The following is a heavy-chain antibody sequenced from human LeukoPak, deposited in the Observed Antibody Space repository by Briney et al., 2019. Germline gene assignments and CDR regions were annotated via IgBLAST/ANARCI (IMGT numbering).Heavy chain of an antibody. D-gene: IGHD3-16*02. CDR2: IIPIFGTA. CDR3: ARDRTAYDYIWGSYRHFDY. Sequence: ASVKVSCKASGGTFSSYAISWVRQAPGQGLEWMGGIIPIFGTANYAQKFQGRVTITADESKSTAYMELSSLRSEDTAVYYCARDRTAYDYIWGSYRHFDYWGQGTLVTVSS. CDR1: GGTFSSYA. V-gene: IGHV1-69*13. J-gene: IGHJ4*02.